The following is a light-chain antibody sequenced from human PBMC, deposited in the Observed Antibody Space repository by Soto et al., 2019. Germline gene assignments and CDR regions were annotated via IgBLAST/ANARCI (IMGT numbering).Light chain of an antibody. Sequence: QSALTQPASVSGSPGQSITISCTGTSSDVGGYNYVSWYQQHPGKAPKLMIYDVSNRPSGVSNRFSGSKSVNTASLTISGLQAEDEADYSCSSYTSSSTLVFGGGTKVTVL. CDR3: SSYTSSSTLV. J-gene: IGLJ2*01. CDR2: DVS. CDR1: SSDVGGYNY. V-gene: IGLV2-14*01.